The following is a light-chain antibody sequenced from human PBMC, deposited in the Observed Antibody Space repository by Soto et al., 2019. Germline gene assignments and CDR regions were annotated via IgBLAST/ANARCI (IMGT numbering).Light chain of an antibody. CDR3: QQRSDWPRT. J-gene: IGKJ1*01. Sequence: EIVLTHSPATLSLSPGETATLSCRSSQSVSRYLAWYQQKPGQAPRLLIYDASNRATGIPARFSGSGSGTDFSLTISSLEPEDFAVYYCQQRSDWPRTFGQGTKVDIK. V-gene: IGKV3-11*01. CDR1: QSVSRY. CDR2: DAS.